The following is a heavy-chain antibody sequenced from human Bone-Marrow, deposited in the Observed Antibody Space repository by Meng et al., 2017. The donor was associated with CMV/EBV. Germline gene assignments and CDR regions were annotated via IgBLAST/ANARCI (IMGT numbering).Heavy chain of an antibody. CDR2: ISSSGSTI. V-gene: IGHV3-48*04. CDR3: ARWGSSSWHYYYYYGMDV. Sequence: GESLKISCAASGFTFSSYSMNWVRQAPGKGLEWVSYISSSGSTIYYADSVKGRFTISRDNAKNSLYLQMNSLRAEDTAVYYCARWGSSSWHYYYYYGMDVWGQGATVTSFS. CDR1: GFTFSSYS. J-gene: IGHJ6*01. D-gene: IGHD6-13*01.